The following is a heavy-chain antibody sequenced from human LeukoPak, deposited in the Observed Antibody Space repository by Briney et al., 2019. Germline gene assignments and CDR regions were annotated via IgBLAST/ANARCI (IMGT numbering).Heavy chain of an antibody. D-gene: IGHD2-2*01. CDR3: ARDVPFFDY. Sequence: ASVKVSCKASGFTFTSYYIHWVRQAPGQGLEWLGLINPNGGGTTYAQKFQGRVTMTRGTSTSTVYMELSSLRSEDTAVYYCARDVPFFDYWGQGTLVTVSS. J-gene: IGHJ4*02. CDR1: GFTFTSYY. CDR2: INPNGGGT. V-gene: IGHV1-46*01.